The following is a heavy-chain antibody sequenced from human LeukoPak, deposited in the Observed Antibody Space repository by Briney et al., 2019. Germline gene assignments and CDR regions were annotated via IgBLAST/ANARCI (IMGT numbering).Heavy chain of an antibody. V-gene: IGHV3-33*01. Sequence: PGGSLRLSCAASGFTFSSYGMHWVRQAPGKGLEWVAVIWYDGSNKYYADSVKGRFTISRDNSKNTLYLQMNSLRAEDTAAYYCARDAGYYDYVWGSYRPDAFDIWGQGTMVTVSS. CDR2: IWYDGSNK. J-gene: IGHJ3*02. CDR1: GFTFSSYG. CDR3: ARDAGYYDYVWGSYRPDAFDI. D-gene: IGHD3-16*02.